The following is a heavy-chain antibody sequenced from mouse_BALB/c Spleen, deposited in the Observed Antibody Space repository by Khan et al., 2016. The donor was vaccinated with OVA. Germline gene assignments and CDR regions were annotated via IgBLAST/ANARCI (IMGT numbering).Heavy chain of an antibody. J-gene: IGHJ4*01. CDR1: GYSITSDYA. V-gene: IGHV3-2*02. CDR3: ARDGSRYNYAMDY. Sequence: EVQLQESGPGLVKPSQSLSLTCTVTGYSITSDYAWNWIRQFPGNKLEWMGYITYSGSANYNPSLKSRISITRDTSKNHFFLQLNSVHTEDTATYYCARDGSRYNYAMDYWGQGTSVTVSS. D-gene: IGHD2-12*01. CDR2: ITYSGSA.